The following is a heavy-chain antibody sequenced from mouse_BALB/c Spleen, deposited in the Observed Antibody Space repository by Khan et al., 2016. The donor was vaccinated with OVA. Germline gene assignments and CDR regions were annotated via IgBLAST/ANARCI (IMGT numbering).Heavy chain of an antibody. CDR3: ASESSYWYCDA. J-gene: IGHJ1*01. CDR1: GYTFTNYR. V-gene: IGHV9-1*02. D-gene: IGHD1-1*01. CDR2: INTYTGEP. Sequence: QIQLVQPGPELKKPGETVKISCKASGYTFTNYRMNWMKQAPEKGLKWMGWINTYTGEPTYGDDFKGRFAFSLDTSASTAYLQINNLKNEDMATYYCASESSYWYCDAWGAGTTVTVSS.